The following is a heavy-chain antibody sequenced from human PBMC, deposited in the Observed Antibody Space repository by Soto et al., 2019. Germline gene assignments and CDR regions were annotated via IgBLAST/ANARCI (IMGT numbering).Heavy chain of an antibody. D-gene: IGHD3-16*01. J-gene: IGHJ4*02. CDR2: ISYDGSNK. Sequence: GGSLRLSXAASGFTFSNDGMHWVRQAPGKGLKWVAVISYDGSNKYYADSVKGRFTISRDNSKNTLYLQMNSLRAEDTAVYYCARGRDYLGGDFDYWGQGTLVTVSS. CDR1: GFTFSNDG. V-gene: IGHV3-30-3*01. CDR3: ARGRDYLGGDFDY.